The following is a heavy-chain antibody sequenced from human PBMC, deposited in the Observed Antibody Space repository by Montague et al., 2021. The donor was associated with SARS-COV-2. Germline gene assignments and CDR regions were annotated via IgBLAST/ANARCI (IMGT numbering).Heavy chain of an antibody. CDR2: IYYSGST. Sequence: SETLSLTCTVSGGSISSYYWSWIRQPPGKGLEWIGYIYYSGSTNYNPSLKSRVTISVDTSKNQFSLKLSSVTAADTAVYYCARLSHKMSEAAFDIWGQGTMVTVSS. D-gene: IGHD3-3*02. CDR1: GGSISSYY. V-gene: IGHV4-59*08. J-gene: IGHJ3*02. CDR3: ARLSHKMSEAAFDI.